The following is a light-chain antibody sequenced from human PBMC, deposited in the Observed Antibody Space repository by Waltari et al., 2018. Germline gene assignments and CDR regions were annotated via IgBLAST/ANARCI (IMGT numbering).Light chain of an antibody. CDR3: CSYAGIYTRV. CDR1: SSDVGNYNY. J-gene: IGLJ3*02. Sequence: QSALTQPRSVSGSPGQSVTISCTGTSSDVGNYNYVPWYQQHPGKAPKLMIYDVSKRPSGVPDRFSASKSGNTASLTISGLQADDEADYYCCSYAGIYTRVFGGGTKLTVL. CDR2: DVS. V-gene: IGLV2-11*01.